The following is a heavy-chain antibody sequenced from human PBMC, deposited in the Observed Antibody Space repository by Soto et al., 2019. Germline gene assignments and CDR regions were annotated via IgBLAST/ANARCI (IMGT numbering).Heavy chain of an antibody. D-gene: IGHD2-2*01. CDR3: ARARVPDDFYYYYYMDV. V-gene: IGHV1-8*01. J-gene: IGHJ6*03. Sequence: ASVKVSCKASGYTFTSYDINWVRQATGQGLEWMGWMNPNSGNTGYAQKFQGRVTMTRNTSISTAYMELSSLRSEGTAVYYCARARVPDDFYYYYYMDVWGKGTTVTVSS. CDR1: GYTFTSYD. CDR2: MNPNSGNT.